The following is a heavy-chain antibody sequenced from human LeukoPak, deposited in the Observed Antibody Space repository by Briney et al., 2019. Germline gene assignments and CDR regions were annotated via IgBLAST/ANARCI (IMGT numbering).Heavy chain of an antibody. CDR2: ISTYNGDT. Sequence: ASVKVSCKASGYTFTSYGISWVRQAPGQGLEWMGWISTYNGDTNYAQKPQGRVTMTTDTSTNTAYMELRSLRSDDTAVYYCAREGLGELTLDYWGQGTLVTVSS. J-gene: IGHJ4*02. V-gene: IGHV1-18*01. CDR3: AREGLGELTLDY. CDR1: GYTFTSYG. D-gene: IGHD3-16*01.